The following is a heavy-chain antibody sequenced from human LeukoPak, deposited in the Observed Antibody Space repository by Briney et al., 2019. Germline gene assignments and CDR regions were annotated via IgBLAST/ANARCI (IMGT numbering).Heavy chain of an antibody. Sequence: ASVKVSCKSSGYTFTNYGISWVRQPPGQGREWMGWISAYKGNTNYAQKLQGRVTMPTDTSTTTAYMELRSLRSDDTAVYYCARARNQWLVQSFDYWGQGTLVTVSS. CDR3: ARARNQWLVQSFDY. D-gene: IGHD6-19*01. V-gene: IGHV1-18*01. J-gene: IGHJ4*02. CDR2: ISAYKGNT. CDR1: GYTFTNYG.